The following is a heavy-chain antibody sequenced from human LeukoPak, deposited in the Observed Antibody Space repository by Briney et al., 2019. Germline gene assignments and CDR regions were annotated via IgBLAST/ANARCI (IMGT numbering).Heavy chain of an antibody. D-gene: IGHD5-12*01. J-gene: IGHJ4*02. CDR2: INHSGST. Sequence: SETLSLTCAVYGGSFSGYYWSWIRQPPGKGLEWIGEINHSGSTNYNPSLKSRVTISVDTSKNQFSLKLSSVTAADTAVYYCARDGYSGNDGLWGQGSLVAVSS. CDR1: GGSFSGYY. CDR3: ARDGYSGNDGL. V-gene: IGHV4-34*01.